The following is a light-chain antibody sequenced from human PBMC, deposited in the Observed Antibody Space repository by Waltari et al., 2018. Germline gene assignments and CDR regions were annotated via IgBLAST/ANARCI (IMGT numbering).Light chain of an antibody. Sequence: QSALTQPASVSGSPGQSITISCPGTSSDVGGYNYVSWYQQHPGKAPKLMIYEVSNRPSGVSNRFSGSQSGNTASLTISGLQAEDEADYYCSSYTSSSRVVFGGGTKLTVL. CDR2: EVS. J-gene: IGLJ2*01. CDR3: SSYTSSSRVV. V-gene: IGLV2-14*01. CDR1: SSDVGGYNY.